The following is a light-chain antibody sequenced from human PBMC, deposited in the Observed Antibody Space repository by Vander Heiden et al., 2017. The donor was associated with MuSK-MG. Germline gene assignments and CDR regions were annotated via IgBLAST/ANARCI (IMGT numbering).Light chain of an antibody. V-gene: IGKV1-5*03. CDR1: QSISSW. Sequence: IHMTQSPSTLSAYVGDRVTITCRVSQSISSWTDWYQQKLGKSPKLLIHKEPLLESGVPSRFSGSGSGTEFTLSISSLQPYAFATCYCQQYNSYSSFGQGTKVEIK. CDR3: QQYNSYSS. CDR2: KEP. J-gene: IGKJ1*01.